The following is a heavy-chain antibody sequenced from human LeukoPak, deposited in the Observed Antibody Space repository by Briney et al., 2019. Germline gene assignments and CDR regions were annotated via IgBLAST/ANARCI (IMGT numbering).Heavy chain of an antibody. CDR3: ARDSGSYLQPTDY. J-gene: IGHJ4*02. CDR2: ISGSGGTT. CDR1: GFTFSSYA. V-gene: IGHV3-23*01. D-gene: IGHD1-26*01. Sequence: GGSLRLSCAASGFTFSSYAMNWVRQAPGKGLEWVSGISGSGGTTYYADSVKGRFTISRDNSKNTLYLQMNSLRAEDTAVYHCARDSGSYLQPTDYWGQGTLVTVSS.